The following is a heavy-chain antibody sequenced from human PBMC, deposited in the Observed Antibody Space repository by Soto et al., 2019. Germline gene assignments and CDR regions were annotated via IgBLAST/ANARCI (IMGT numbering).Heavy chain of an antibody. D-gene: IGHD3-9*01. CDR2: ISPPNRNT. CDR1: GYTFGHFY. CDR3: ARGDGGYDILTGDYKAHHFDQ. V-gene: IGHV1-18*01. Sequence: ASVKVSCKASGYTFGHFYITWVRQAPGQGLEWMGAISPPNRNTNYAEKFRGRVTMTTDTSTTTAYMELRSLRSDDTAVYYGARGDGGYDILTGDYKAHHFDQWGQGALVTVSS. J-gene: IGHJ4*02.